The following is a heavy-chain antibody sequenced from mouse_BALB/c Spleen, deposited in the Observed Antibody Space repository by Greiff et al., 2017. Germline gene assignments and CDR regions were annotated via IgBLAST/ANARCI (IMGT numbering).Heavy chain of an antibody. V-gene: IGHV1-9*01. CDR2: ILPGSGST. CDR3: ARIPHYYGSSYRDY. D-gene: IGHD1-1*01. CDR1: GYTFSSYW. Sequence: LQESGAELMKPGASVKISCTATGYTFSSYWIEWVQQRPGHGLEWIGEILPGSGSTNYNDKFKGKATFTADTSSNTTYMQLSRLTSEDSAVSYCARIPHYYGSSYRDYWGQGTTLTVSS. J-gene: IGHJ2*01.